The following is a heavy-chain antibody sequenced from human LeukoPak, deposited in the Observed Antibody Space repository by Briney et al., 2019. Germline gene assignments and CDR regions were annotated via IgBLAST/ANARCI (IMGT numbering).Heavy chain of an antibody. CDR2: ISQNSGI. Sequence: PGGSLRLSCAASGFSFTIYAMSWVRQAPGKGLEWISSISQNSGIYYADSVKGRFTISSDNSKNTLFLQMNSLRAEDTAVYYCAKDRSGYGSRYDFDYWGQGSLVTVSS. D-gene: IGHD6-13*01. CDR1: GFSFTIYA. J-gene: IGHJ4*02. V-gene: IGHV3-23*01. CDR3: AKDRSGYGSRYDFDY.